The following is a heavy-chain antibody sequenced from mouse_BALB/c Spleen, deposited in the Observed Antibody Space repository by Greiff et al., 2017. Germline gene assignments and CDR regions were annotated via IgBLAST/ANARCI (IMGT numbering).Heavy chain of an antibody. D-gene: IGHD4-1*01. CDR3: TRGGTGGYVDY. J-gene: IGHJ2*01. V-gene: IGHV5-6-4*01. CDR2: ISSGGSYT. CDR1: GFTFSSYT. Sequence: EVKLMESGGGLVKPGGSLKLSCAASGFTFSSYTMSWVRQTPEKRLEWVATISSGGSYTYYPDSVKGRFTISRDNAKNTLYLQMSSLTSEDTAMYYCTRGGTGGYVDYWGQGTTLTVSS.